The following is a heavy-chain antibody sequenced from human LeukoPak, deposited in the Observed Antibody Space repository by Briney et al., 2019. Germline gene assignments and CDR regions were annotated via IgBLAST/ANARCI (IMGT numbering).Heavy chain of an antibody. D-gene: IGHD3-22*01. V-gene: IGHV3-23*01. Sequence: GGSLSLTCTVSGITLSNYGMSWNRKAPGQGQDWVSGISGSDGSTNYADSAKGRFTISRDNPKNTLYLQMNSLTVEVTAVYFCAKRGVVIRVILVGFHKEAYYFDSWGQGALVTVSS. J-gene: IGHJ4*02. CDR1: GITLSNYG. CDR3: AKRGVVIRVILVGFHKEAYYFDS. CDR2: ISGSDGST.